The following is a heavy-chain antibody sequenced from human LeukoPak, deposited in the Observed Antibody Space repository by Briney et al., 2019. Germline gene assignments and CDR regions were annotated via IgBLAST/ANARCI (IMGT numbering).Heavy chain of an antibody. CDR2: ISAYNGNT. J-gene: IGHJ4*02. CDR3: ARDLKMGYSSGSYSWGTGSSNDY. Sequence: ASVTVSCKASGYTFTNYGISWVRQAPGQGLEWMGWISAYNGNTNYAQKFQGRITMTTDTSTSTAYMELRSLRSDDTAVYYCARDLKMGYSSGSYSWGTGSSNDYWGQGTLVTVSS. CDR1: GYTFTNYG. D-gene: IGHD6-19*01. V-gene: IGHV1-18*01.